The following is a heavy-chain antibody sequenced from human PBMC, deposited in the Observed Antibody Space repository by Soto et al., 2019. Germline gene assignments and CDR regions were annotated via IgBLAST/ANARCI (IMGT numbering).Heavy chain of an antibody. CDR1: GGSVSSGSYY. CDR2: IYYSGST. D-gene: IGHD6-13*01. Sequence: SETLSLTCTVSGGSVSSGSYYWSWIRQPPGKGLEWIGYIYYSGSTNYNPSLKSRVTISVDTSKNQFSLKLSAVTAADTAVYYCASVIAAGGWFDAFDIWGQGTMVTVSS. CDR3: ASVIAAGGWFDAFDI. J-gene: IGHJ3*02. V-gene: IGHV4-61*01.